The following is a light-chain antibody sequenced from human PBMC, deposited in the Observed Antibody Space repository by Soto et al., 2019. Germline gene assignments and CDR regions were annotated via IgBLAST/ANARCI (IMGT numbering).Light chain of an antibody. CDR2: DAS. CDR1: QSISDS. J-gene: IGKJ1*01. V-gene: IGKV1-5*01. Sequence: DIQMTQSPSTLSASVGDRVTITCRASQSISDSLAWYQQKPGKAPYLLIFDASSLEGGVPSRFSGSGSATEFTLTISSLQPDDFETYYCQQYSIYQWTFGRGTKVDIX. CDR3: QQYSIYQWT.